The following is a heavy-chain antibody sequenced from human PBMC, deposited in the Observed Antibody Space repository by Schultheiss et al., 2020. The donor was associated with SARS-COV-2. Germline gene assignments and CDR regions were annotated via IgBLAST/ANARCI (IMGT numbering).Heavy chain of an antibody. CDR3: ARRRVGFQH. CDR2: IYYSGST. J-gene: IGHJ1*01. D-gene: IGHD2-2*01. V-gene: IGHV4-38-2*01. CDR1: GYSISSGYY. Sequence: SETLSLTCAVSGYSISSGYYWGWIRQPPGKGLEWIGYIYYSGSTYYNPSLKSRVTISVDTSKNQFSLKLSSVTAADTAVYYCARRRVGFQHWGQGTLVTSPQ.